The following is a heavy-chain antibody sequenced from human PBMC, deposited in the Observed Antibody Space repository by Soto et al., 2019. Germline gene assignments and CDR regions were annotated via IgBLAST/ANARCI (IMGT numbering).Heavy chain of an antibody. J-gene: IGHJ5*02. CDR1: GGTFSSYA. Sequence: GASVKVSCKXSGGTFSSYAISWVRQAPGQGLEWMGGIIPIFGTANYAQKFQGRVTITADESTSTAYMELSSLRSEDTAVYYCASYGSGSYSFGWFDPWGQGTLVTVSS. D-gene: IGHD3-10*01. CDR2: IIPIFGTA. CDR3: ASYGSGSYSFGWFDP. V-gene: IGHV1-69*13.